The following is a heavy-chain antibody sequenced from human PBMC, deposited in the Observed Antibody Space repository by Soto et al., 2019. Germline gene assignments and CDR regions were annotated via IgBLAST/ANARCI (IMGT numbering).Heavy chain of an antibody. D-gene: IGHD3-22*01. Sequence: QVQLVESGGGEVQPGRSLRLSCAASGLTFSSYGIHWVRQAPGKGLEWVAVISYDGSKKNYLDSVKGRFTISRDNSKNTMYLEMNSLRAEDTAIYYCAKDTYYHDTSGYYVFDYWGQGTLVTVSS. V-gene: IGHV3-30*18. CDR1: GLTFSSYG. J-gene: IGHJ4*02. CDR2: ISYDGSKK. CDR3: AKDTYYHDTSGYYVFDY.